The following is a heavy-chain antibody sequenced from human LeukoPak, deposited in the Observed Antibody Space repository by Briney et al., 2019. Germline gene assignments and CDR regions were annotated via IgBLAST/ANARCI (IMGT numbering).Heavy chain of an antibody. CDR3: ARENLGNWFDP. CDR2: IYNSGST. J-gene: IGHJ5*02. D-gene: IGHD1-14*01. CDR1: GVSISNYY. V-gene: IGHV4-59*01. Sequence: KPSETLSLTCTVSGVSISNYYWSWIRQPPGKGLEWIGYIYNSGSTNYNASLKSRVTISVDTSKNQFSLKLSSVTAADTAVYYCARENLGNWFDPWGQGTLVSVSS.